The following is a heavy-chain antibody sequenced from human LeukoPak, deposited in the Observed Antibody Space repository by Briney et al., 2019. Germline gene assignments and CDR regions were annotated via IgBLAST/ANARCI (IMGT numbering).Heavy chain of an antibody. V-gene: IGHV3-48*01. Sequence: PGGFLRLSCAASGFTFTMFSMNWLRQAPGKGLEWIAFIRGRSDTTYYADSVQGRFTISRDNAEDSVYLQMNSLRAEDTAVYYCARDVRGARLFLSDYWGQGTLVTVSS. J-gene: IGHJ4*02. D-gene: IGHD2-8*01. CDR2: IRGRSDTT. CDR3: ARDVRGARLFLSDY. CDR1: GFTFTMFS.